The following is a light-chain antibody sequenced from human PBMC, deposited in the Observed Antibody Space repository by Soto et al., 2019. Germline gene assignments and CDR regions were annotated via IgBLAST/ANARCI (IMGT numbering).Light chain of an antibody. V-gene: IGKV3-11*01. J-gene: IGKJ4*01. CDR3: QQRSSWPLT. CDR1: QGVSRF. CDR2: DAS. Sequence: EIVLTQSPSTLSLSTGERAAVSCRASQGVSRFLAWYQQKPGQAPRLLIYDASNRATGIPARFSGSGSGTDFALAISSLESEDFAVYYCQQRSSWPLTFGGGTKVEIK.